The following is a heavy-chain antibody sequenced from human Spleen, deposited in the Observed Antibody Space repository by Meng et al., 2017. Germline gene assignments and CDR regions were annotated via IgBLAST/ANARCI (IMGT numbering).Heavy chain of an antibody. Sequence: HVYRVQSGAEVKKHGGSVQTSCKSPDYTFTGYGVSWVRQAPGKGLEWMAWLGAHDYDTSHAPKFQGRVTVTADRPTATAYMELRSLRSDDTAVYYCARGTPGRSYSDYWGPGTLVTVSS. D-gene: IGHD3-10*01. CDR3: ARGTPGRSYSDY. CDR2: LGAHDYDT. J-gene: IGHJ4*02. CDR1: DYTFTGYG. V-gene: IGHV1-18*01.